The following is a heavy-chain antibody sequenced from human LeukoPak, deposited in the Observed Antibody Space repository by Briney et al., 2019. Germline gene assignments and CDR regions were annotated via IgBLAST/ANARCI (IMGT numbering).Heavy chain of an antibody. D-gene: IGHD6-19*01. CDR2: NYYSGST. Sequence: SETLSLTCTVSGGSISSYYWSWIRQPPGKGLEVIGYNYYSGSTNYNPSLKSRVTISVDTSKNQFSLKLSAVTAAGTAVYYFARVSGPTWLVTFSDTWGRRTLVTVSS. CDR1: GGSISSYY. CDR3: ARVSGPTWLVTFSDT. V-gene: IGHV4-59*12. J-gene: IGHJ5*01.